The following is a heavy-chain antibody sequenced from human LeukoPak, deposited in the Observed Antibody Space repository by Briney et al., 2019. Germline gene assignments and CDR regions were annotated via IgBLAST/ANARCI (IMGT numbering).Heavy chain of an antibody. D-gene: IGHD3-22*01. CDR2: VYHSGST. J-gene: IGHJ4*02. CDR3: AREGDYYDSGGYYRTDF. Sequence: SETLSLTCTVSGGSINAYYWSWIRQPPGKGLEWIGYVYHSGSTNYNPSLKSRVTMSVDTSNNQFSLKLSSVTAADTAMYYCAREGDYYDSGGYYRTDFWGQGTLVTVSS. V-gene: IGHV4-59*01. CDR1: GGSINAYY.